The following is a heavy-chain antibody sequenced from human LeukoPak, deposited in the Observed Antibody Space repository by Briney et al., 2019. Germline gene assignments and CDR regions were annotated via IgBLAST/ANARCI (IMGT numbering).Heavy chain of an antibody. Sequence: SETLSLTCTVSGGSISSSSYYWGWIRQPPGKGLEWIGSIYYSGSTYYNPSLKSRVTISVDTSKNQFSLMLSSVTAADTAVYYCARGRLNYDYVWGSYRERFSSFDYWGQGTLVTVSS. V-gene: IGHV4-39*07. CDR1: GGSISSSSYY. J-gene: IGHJ4*02. D-gene: IGHD3-16*02. CDR2: IYYSGST. CDR3: ARGRLNYDYVWGSYRERFSSFDY.